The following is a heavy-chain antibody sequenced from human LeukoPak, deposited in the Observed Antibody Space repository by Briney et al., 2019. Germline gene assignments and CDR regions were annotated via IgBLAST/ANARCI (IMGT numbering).Heavy chain of an antibody. CDR1: GVTFSNHD. J-gene: IGHJ4*02. CDR3: AKGHGDYGTGFDC. Sequence: GGTLRLSCAASGVTFSNHDMTWVRQAPGKGLEWLSFISGGGSSTYSVDSVKGRFTISRDNSKNTLDLHMNSLGVDDTAVYFCAKGHGDYGTGFDCWGQGTLVTVSS. D-gene: IGHD4-17*01. CDR2: ISGGGSST. V-gene: IGHV3-23*01.